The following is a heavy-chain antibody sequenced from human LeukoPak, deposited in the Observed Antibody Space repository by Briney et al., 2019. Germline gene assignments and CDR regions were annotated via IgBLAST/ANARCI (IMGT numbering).Heavy chain of an antibody. J-gene: IGHJ4*02. V-gene: IGHV4-31*03. CDR1: GGSISSGGYY. Sequence: SQTLSLTCTVSGGSISSGGYYWSWIRQHPGKGLEWIGYIYYSGSTQYNPSLKSRITISVDTSKNQFSLKLSSVTAADTAIYYCARDGGYGSGTYQFDYWGQGTLVTVSS. CDR2: IYYSGST. D-gene: IGHD3-10*01. CDR3: ARDGGYGSGTYQFDY.